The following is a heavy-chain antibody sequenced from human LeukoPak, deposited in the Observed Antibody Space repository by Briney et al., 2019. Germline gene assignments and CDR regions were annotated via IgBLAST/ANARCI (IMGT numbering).Heavy chain of an antibody. CDR3: ATVYGSGSYYSSAFDI. J-gene: IGHJ3*02. D-gene: IGHD3-10*01. CDR2: ISGSGVSGGNT. Sequence: GGSLRLSCAASGFTFSSYAMSWVRQAPGKGLEWVSNISGSGVSGGNTYYADSVKGRLTISRDNSKNTLYLQMNSLRAEDTAVYYCATVYGSGSYYSSAFDIWGQGTMVTVSS. CDR1: GFTFSSYA. V-gene: IGHV3-23*01.